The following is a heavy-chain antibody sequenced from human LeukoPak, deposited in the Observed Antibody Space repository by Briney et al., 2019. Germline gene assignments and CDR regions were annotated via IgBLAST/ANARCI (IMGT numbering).Heavy chain of an antibody. CDR3: ARVRNSYGYAPPYGMDV. Sequence: PSETLSLTCTVSGGSISSSSYYWGWSRQPPGKGLEWSGSIYYSGSTYYNPSLKSRVTISVDTSKNQFSLKLSSVTAADAAVYYCARVRNSYGYAPPYGMDVWGQGTTVTVSS. V-gene: IGHV4-39*07. CDR2: IYYSGST. J-gene: IGHJ6*02. CDR1: GGSISSSSYY. D-gene: IGHD5-18*01.